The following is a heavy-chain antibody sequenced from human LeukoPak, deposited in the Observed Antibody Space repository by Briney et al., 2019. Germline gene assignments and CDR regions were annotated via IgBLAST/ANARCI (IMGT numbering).Heavy chain of an antibody. CDR2: ISSNGGST. V-gene: IGHV3-64*01. CDR3: ARDAGYYDSSGYYDY. Sequence: PGGSLRLSCAASGFTFSSYAMHWVRQAPGKGLEYVSAISSNGGSTYYANSVKGRFTISRDNSKNTLYLQMGSLRAEDMAVYYCARDAGYYDSSGYYDYWGQGTLVTVSS. J-gene: IGHJ4*02. D-gene: IGHD3-22*01. CDR1: GFTFSSYA.